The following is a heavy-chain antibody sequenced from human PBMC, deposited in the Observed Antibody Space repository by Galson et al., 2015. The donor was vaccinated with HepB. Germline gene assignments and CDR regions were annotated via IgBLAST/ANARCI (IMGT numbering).Heavy chain of an antibody. V-gene: IGHV3-20*04. D-gene: IGHD6-19*01. CDR2: INWNGGST. J-gene: IGHJ4*02. Sequence: SLRLSCAASDLTLSNAYVSWVRQAPGKGLEWVSGINWNGGSTGYADSVKGRFTISRDNAKKSLYLQMNSLRDEDMALYYCVRDSGTGWYYEYYFDYWGQGTLVTVSS. CDR1: DLTLSNAY. CDR3: VRDSGTGWYYEYYFDY.